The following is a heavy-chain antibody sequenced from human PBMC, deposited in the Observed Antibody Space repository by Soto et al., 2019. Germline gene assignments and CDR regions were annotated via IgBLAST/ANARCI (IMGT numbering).Heavy chain of an antibody. CDR2: IKHDTSEA. V-gene: IGHV3-7*01. D-gene: IGHD6-6*01. J-gene: IGHJ6*02. Sequence: AGGSLRLSCAASGFKFSDYWMSWVRQAPGKVLEWVGNIKHDTSEAHYADSVRGRFTITRDNAKNSLYLQMNSLRAEDTAVYYCASLVAAPSSFSSYYYGMDVWGQGTTVTVSS. CDR1: GFKFSDYW. CDR3: ASLVAAPSSFSSYYYGMDV.